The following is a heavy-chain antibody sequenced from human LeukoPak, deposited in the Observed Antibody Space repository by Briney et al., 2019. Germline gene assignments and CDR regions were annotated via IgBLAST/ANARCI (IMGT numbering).Heavy chain of an antibody. CDR2: ISWNSGNM. D-gene: IGHD6-13*01. Sequence: YPGGSLRLSCAPSGFMFNDYALHWVREAPGKGLEWVSSISWNSGNMYYVDSVKGRFTISRDNAKNSLSLQMNSLKPEDTALYYCAKGPGLGAGKRYLDLWGRGTLVIFSS. CDR3: AKGPGLGAGKRYLDL. CDR1: GFMFNDYA. V-gene: IGHV3-9*01. J-gene: IGHJ2*01.